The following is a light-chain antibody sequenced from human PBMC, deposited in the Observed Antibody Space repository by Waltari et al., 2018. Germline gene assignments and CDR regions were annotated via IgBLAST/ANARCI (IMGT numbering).Light chain of an antibody. CDR3: CSRTGRDSVI. V-gene: IGLV2-11*01. CDR1: SSDVGAYNY. Sequence: QSALTQPRSVSGSPGQSVTISCTGTSSDVGAYNYVTWYQQHPGKAPKLLISEVNKWPSVVPDRFSGSKSGNPASLTISGLQAEDEADYYCCSRTGRDSVIFGGGTKVTVL. CDR2: EVN. J-gene: IGLJ2*01.